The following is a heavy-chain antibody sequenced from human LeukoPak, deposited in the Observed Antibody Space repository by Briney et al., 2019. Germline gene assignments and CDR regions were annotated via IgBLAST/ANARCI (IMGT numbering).Heavy chain of an antibody. CDR3: ARVGSNYGFSYDY. CDR1: GGSISSYY. CDR2: IYYSGST. J-gene: IGHJ4*02. Sequence: PSETLSLTCTVSGGSISSYYWSWIRQPPGKGLEWIGYIYYSGSTNYNPSLKSRVTISVDTSKNQFSLKLSSVTAADTVVYYCARVGSNYGFSYDYWGQGTLVTVSS. V-gene: IGHV4-59*01. D-gene: IGHD4-11*01.